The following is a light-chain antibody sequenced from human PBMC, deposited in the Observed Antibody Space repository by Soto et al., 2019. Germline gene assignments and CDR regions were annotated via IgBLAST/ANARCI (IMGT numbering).Light chain of an antibody. Sequence: DVVMTQTPLSLSVAPGQPASISCKSSQSLLHITGETFLFWYQXKSGQAXXLXIYGASSRAIHTPDRFSGSGSGRDFTLTISGLEPEDFAVYYCQQYGSSPLISFGQGTRLEIK. J-gene: IGKJ5*01. CDR3: QQYGSSPLIS. V-gene: IGKV2-29*01. CDR1: QSLLHITGETF. CDR2: GAS.